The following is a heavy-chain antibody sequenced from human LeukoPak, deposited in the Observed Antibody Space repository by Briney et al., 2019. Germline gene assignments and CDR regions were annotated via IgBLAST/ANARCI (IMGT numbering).Heavy chain of an antibody. CDR1: GFPFSSHW. D-gene: IGHD6-19*01. Sequence: GGSLRLSCAASGFPFSSHWLSWFRQSPGKGLEWVAHIKQGGSEKYYVDSVKGRFTISRDNARNSQYLQMNSLRAEDTAVYYCASGGGWVFNNWGQGTLVTVSS. CDR2: IKQGGSEK. CDR3: ASGGGWVFNN. V-gene: IGHV3-7*01. J-gene: IGHJ4*02.